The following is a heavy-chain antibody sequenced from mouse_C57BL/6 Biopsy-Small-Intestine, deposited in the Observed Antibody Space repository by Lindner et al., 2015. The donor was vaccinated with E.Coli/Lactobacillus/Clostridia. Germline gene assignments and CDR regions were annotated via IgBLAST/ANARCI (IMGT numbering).Heavy chain of an antibody. CDR1: GYTFTSYV. J-gene: IGHJ3*01. D-gene: IGHD2-1*01. V-gene: IGHV1-14*01. CDR2: INPYNDGT. CDR3: ARDYDGPCFAY. Sequence: VQLQESGPELVKPGASVKMSCKASGYTFTSYVMHWVKQKPGQGLEWIGYINPYNDGTKYNEKFKGKATLTSDKSSSTAYMELSSLASEDSAVYYCARDYDGPCFAYWGQGTLVTVSA.